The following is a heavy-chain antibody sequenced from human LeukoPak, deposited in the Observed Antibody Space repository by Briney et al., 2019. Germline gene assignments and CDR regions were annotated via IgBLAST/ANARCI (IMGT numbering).Heavy chain of an antibody. CDR2: INPNSGGT. V-gene: IGHV1-2*02. Sequence: GASVKVSCKASGYTFTGYYMHWVRQAPGQGLEWMGWINPNSGGTNYAQKFQARVTMTRDTSISTAYLELSRLRSDDTAVYYCARKILVYQSSDQWGQGTLVTVSS. CDR3: ARKILVYQSSDQ. D-gene: IGHD2-2*01. CDR1: GYTFTGYY. J-gene: IGHJ5*02.